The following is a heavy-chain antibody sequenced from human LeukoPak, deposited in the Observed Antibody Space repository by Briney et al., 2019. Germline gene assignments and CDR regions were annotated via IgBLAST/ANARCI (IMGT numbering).Heavy chain of an antibody. CDR1: GFTFSDSA. Sequence: GGSLKLSCAASGFTFSDSAMHWVRQASGKGLEWVGRIRSKANSYATAYAASVKGRFTISRDDSKNTAYLQMNSPKTEDTAVYYCTRLTGDDCSSTSCRDYWGQGTLVTVSS. CDR3: TRLTGDDCSSTSCRDY. V-gene: IGHV3-73*01. CDR2: IRSKANSYAT. J-gene: IGHJ4*02. D-gene: IGHD2-2*01.